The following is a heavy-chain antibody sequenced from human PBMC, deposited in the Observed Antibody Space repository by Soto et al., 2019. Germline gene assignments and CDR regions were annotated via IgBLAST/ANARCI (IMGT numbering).Heavy chain of an antibody. CDR3: ARFFGSGFDY. D-gene: IGHD6-19*01. J-gene: IGHJ4*02. Sequence: GGSLRLSCAASGFTFSTYSMNWVRQAPGKGLEWVSYISSSSSTIFYTDSVKGRFTVSRDNAKNSLYLQMDSLRNEDTAVYYCARFFGSGFDYWGQGTLVTVSS. V-gene: IGHV3-48*02. CDR2: ISSSSSTI. CDR1: GFTFSTYS.